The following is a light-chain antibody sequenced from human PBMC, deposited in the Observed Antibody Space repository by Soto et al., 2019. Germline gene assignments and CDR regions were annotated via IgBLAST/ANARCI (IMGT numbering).Light chain of an antibody. Sequence: EILMTQSPATLSVSPGERATLSCRASQSVRGNLAWYQQRPGQAPRLLIYGASTRATGIPARFSGSGSGTEFTLTISRLQSEDFAVYYCQQYNSWPSFGQGTKLEIK. CDR3: QQYNSWPS. CDR2: GAS. CDR1: QSVRGN. V-gene: IGKV3-15*01. J-gene: IGKJ2*01.